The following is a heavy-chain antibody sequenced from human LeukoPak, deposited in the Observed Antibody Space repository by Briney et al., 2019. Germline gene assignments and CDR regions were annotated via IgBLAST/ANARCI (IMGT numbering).Heavy chain of an antibody. CDR3: ARAHDPGY. V-gene: IGHV4-59*08. Sequence: SETLSLTCTVSGGSISSYYWSWIRQPPGKGLEWIGYIYYSGSTNYNPSLKSRVTISVDTSKNQFSLKLSSVTAADTAVYYCARAHDPGYWGQGTLVTVSS. CDR1: GGSISSYY. D-gene: IGHD3-16*01. J-gene: IGHJ4*02. CDR2: IYYSGST.